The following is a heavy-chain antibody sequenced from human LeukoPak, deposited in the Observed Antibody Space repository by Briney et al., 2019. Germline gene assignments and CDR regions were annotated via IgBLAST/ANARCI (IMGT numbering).Heavy chain of an antibody. CDR2: FDPEDGET. J-gene: IGHJ4*02. D-gene: IGHD6-13*01. V-gene: IGHV1-24*01. CDR3: ATWGYSSSRNLDY. CDR1: GYTLTELS. Sequence: ASVKVSCKVSGYTLTELSMHWVRQAPGKGPEWMGGFDPEDGETIYAQKFQGRVTMTEDTSTDTAYMELSSLRSEDTAVYYCATWGYSSSRNLDYWGQGTLVTVSS.